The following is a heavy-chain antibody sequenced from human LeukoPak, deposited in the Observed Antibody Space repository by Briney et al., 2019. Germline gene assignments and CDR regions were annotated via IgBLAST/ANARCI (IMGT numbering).Heavy chain of an antibody. CDR3: ASYKASVGAFDI. Sequence: SETLSLTCTVSGGSISFSYWNWIRQPPGKGLEWIGYIYYSGSTNYNPSLKSRVTISVDTSKNQFSLKLSSVTAADTAVYYCASYKASVGAFDIWGQGTMVTVSS. CDR2: IYYSGST. D-gene: IGHD1-14*01. V-gene: IGHV4-59*01. J-gene: IGHJ3*02. CDR1: GGSISFSY.